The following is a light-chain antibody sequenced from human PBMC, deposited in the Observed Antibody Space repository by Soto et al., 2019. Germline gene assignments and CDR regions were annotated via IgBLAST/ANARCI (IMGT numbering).Light chain of an antibody. J-gene: IGKJ2*01. CDR3: QQRNSYPRT. CDR1: QGIRSW. V-gene: IGKV1-12*01. CDR2: AAS. Sequence: DIRVSQSPSSVSASIGDRVTITCRASQGIRSWLAWYQQKPGKAPNLLISAASTLQSGVPSRFSGSGSETEFTLTITSLQPEDSATYYCQQRNSYPRTFAQGTKVAI.